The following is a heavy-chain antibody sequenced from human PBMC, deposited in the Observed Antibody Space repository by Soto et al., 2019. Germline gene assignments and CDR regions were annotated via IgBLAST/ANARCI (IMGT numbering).Heavy chain of an antibody. D-gene: IGHD3-10*01. Sequence: GGSLRLSCAASGFTFSSYWMHWVRQAPGKGLVWVSRINSDGSSTGYADSVKGRFTISRDNAKNTLYLQMNSLRAEDTAVYYCAREGYYYGSGSSYYYYYGMDVWGQGTTVTVSS. V-gene: IGHV3-74*01. J-gene: IGHJ6*02. CDR1: GFTFSSYW. CDR2: INSDGSST. CDR3: AREGYYYGSGSSYYYYYGMDV.